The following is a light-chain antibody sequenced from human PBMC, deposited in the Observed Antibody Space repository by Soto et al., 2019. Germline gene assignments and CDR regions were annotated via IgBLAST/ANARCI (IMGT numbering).Light chain of an antibody. CDR2: GAS. J-gene: IGKJ1*01. V-gene: IGKV3-20*01. Sequence: EIVLTQSPGTLSLSPGERASLSCRASQDITTKRLAWYQQKPGHTPRLLIYGASNRAPGIPDMFSGSGSGTDFTLTISGVGPEDFAVYYCLQYDTAPRTFGQGTKVDIK. CDR1: QDITTKR. CDR3: LQYDTAPRT.